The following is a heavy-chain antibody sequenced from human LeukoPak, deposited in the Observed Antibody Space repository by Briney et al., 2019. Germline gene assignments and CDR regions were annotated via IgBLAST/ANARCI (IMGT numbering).Heavy chain of an antibody. CDR3: VRWDSGSPGD. J-gene: IGHJ4*02. CDR1: GFTFSSYA. CDR2: ISGSGGST. V-gene: IGHV3-23*01. D-gene: IGHD1-26*01. Sequence: GGSLRLSCAASGFTFSSYAMSWVRQAPGKGLEWVSAISGSGGSTYYADSVKGRFTISRDDSKKSLYLQMDSLKTEDTAMYYCVRWDSGSPGDWGQGTLVTVSS.